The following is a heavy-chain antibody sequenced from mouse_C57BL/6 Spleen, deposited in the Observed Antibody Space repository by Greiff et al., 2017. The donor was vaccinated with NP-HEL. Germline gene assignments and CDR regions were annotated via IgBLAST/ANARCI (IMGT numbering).Heavy chain of an antibody. CDR3: ARLDYYGKDFDY. CDR1: GYTFTDYN. V-gene: IGHV1-18*01. D-gene: IGHD1-1*01. J-gene: IGHJ2*01. CDR2: INPNNGGT. Sequence: EVQLQQSGPELVKPGASVKIPCKASGYTFTDYNMDWVKQSHGKSLEWIGDINPNNGGTIYNQKFKGKATLTVAKSSSTAYMELRSLTSEDTAVYYCARLDYYGKDFDYWGQGTTLTVSS.